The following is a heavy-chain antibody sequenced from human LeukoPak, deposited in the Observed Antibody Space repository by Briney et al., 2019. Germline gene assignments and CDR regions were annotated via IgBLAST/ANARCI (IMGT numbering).Heavy chain of an antibody. CDR3: ARAVAGTHDY. Sequence: GESLKISCKSSGYIFTNYWIGWVRQVPGKGLEWLGIINPGDSNIRYSPSLQGQVTISADKSISTAYLQWSSLKASDTAMYYCARAVAGTHDYWGQGTLVTVSS. J-gene: IGHJ4*02. D-gene: IGHD6-19*01. V-gene: IGHV5-51*01. CDR1: GYIFTNYW. CDR2: INPGDSNI.